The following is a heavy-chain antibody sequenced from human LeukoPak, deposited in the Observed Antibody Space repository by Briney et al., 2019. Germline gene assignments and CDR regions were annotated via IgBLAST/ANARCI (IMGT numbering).Heavy chain of an antibody. CDR1: GGSISSGGYY. CDR2: IYYSGST. CDR3: ARARVVPAAPFDP. Sequence: TSETLSLTCTVSGGSISSGGYYWSWIRQHPGKGPEWIGYIYYSGSTYYNPSLKSRVTISVDTSKNQFSLKLSSVTAADTAVYYCARARVVPAAPFDPWGQGTLVTVSS. V-gene: IGHV4-31*03. J-gene: IGHJ5*02. D-gene: IGHD2-2*01.